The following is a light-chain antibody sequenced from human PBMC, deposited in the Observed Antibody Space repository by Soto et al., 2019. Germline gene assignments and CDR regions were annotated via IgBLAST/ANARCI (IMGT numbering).Light chain of an antibody. Sequence: DNRMTQSPSTLSSSVGDRVTITCRASQSISSWLAWYQQKPGKAPKLLIYDASSLESGVPSRFSGSGSGTEFTLTISSLQPDDFATYYCQQYNSYPFTFGPGTKVDIK. V-gene: IGKV1-5*01. CDR1: QSISSW. J-gene: IGKJ3*01. CDR3: QQYNSYPFT. CDR2: DAS.